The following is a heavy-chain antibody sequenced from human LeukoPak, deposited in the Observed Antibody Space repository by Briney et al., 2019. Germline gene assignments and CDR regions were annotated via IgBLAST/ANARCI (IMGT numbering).Heavy chain of an antibody. V-gene: IGHV1-2*02. CDR3: ARTYYYDSSGYYYVYFDY. J-gene: IGHJ4*02. CDR1: GYTFTGYY. CDR2: INPNSGGT. D-gene: IGHD3-22*01. Sequence: GASVKVSCKASGYTFTGYYMHWVRQAPGQGLEWMGRINPNSGGTNYAQKFQGRVTMTRDTSISTAYMELSRLRSDDTAVYYCARTYYYDSSGYYYVYFDYWGQGTLVTVSS.